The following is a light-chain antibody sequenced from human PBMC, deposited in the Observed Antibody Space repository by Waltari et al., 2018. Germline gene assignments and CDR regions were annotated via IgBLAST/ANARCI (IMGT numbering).Light chain of an antibody. J-gene: IGLJ3*02. CDR1: SGHSTNI. Sequence: QLVLTQSPSPSASLGASVKLTCTLSSGHSTNIIAWLQQQPEKGPRFLMNVKSDGSHNKGVGIPDRFSGSSSGAERYLTISSLQSEDEADYYCQTRGHGTWVFGGGTRLTVL. V-gene: IGLV4-69*01. CDR2: VKSDGSH. CDR3: QTRGHGTWV.